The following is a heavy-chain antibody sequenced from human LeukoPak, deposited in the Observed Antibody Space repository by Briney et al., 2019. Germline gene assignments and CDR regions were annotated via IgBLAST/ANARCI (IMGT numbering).Heavy chain of an antibody. D-gene: IGHD3-10*01. V-gene: IGHV3-30*01. J-gene: IGHJ4*02. CDR3: AREPYYYGSGSYFDY. CDR1: GSTFSSYA. CDR2: ISYDGSNK. Sequence: PGRSLRLSCAASGSTFSSYAMHWVRQAPGKGLEWVAVISYDGSNKYYADSVKGRFTISRDNSKNTLYLQMNSLRAEDTAVYYCAREPYYYGSGSYFDYWGQGTLVTVSS.